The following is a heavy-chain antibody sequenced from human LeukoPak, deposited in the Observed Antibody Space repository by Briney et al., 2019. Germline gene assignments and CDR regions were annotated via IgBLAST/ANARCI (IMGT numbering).Heavy chain of an antibody. J-gene: IGHJ6*04. D-gene: IGHD3-10*02. CDR1: GFTLNNYA. V-gene: IGHV3-48*03. Sequence: GGSLRLSCAASGFTLNNYAMNWVRQAPGKGLEWVSYISSSGSTIYYADSVKGRFTISRDNAKNSLYLQMNSLRAEDTAVYYCAELGITMIGGVWGKGTTVTISS. CDR2: ISSSGSTI. CDR3: AELGITMIGGV.